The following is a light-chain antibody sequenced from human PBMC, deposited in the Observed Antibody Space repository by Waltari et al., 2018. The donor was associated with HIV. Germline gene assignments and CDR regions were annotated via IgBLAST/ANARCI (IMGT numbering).Light chain of an antibody. CDR2: WAS. CDR1: QSVLYRSNNKNY. Sequence: DIVMTQSPDSLVVSLGERATINCKSSQSVLYRSNNKNYLNWYQQKPGQPPKLLISWASTRESGVPDRFSGSGSGTEFTLTISSLQAEDVAVYYCQQYYSRLLTFGGGTKVEIE. J-gene: IGKJ4*01. CDR3: QQYYSRLLT. V-gene: IGKV4-1*01.